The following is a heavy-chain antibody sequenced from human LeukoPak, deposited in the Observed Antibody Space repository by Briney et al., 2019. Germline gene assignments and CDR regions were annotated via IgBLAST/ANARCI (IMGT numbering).Heavy chain of an antibody. CDR2: IKKDGSEK. D-gene: IGHD6-19*01. Sequence: PGGSLRLSCATSGFSFSSYWMSWVRQAPGKGLEWVANIKKDGSEKYYVDSVKGRFTISRDNVKNSLYLQMNSLRAEDTGVYYCAREGSGWYLKAFDIWGQGTMVTVSS. V-gene: IGHV3-7*03. J-gene: IGHJ3*02. CDR1: GFSFSSYW. CDR3: AREGSGWYLKAFDI.